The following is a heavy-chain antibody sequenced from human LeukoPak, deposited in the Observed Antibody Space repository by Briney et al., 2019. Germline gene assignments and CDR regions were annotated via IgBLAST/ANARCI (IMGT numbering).Heavy chain of an antibody. J-gene: IGHJ4*02. Sequence: GGSLRLSCAASGFTFSSYSMNWVRQAPGKGLEWVSSISSSSSYIYYADSVKGRFTISRDNAKNSLYLQMNSLRAEDTAVYCCARERGSGSPYYFDYWGQGTLVTVSS. CDR2: ISSSSSYI. CDR3: ARERGSGSPYYFDY. V-gene: IGHV3-21*01. D-gene: IGHD1-26*01. CDR1: GFTFSSYS.